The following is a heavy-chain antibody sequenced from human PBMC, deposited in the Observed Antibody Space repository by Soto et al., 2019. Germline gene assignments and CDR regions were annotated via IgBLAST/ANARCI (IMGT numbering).Heavy chain of an antibody. CDR3: ARDYSGYGLGWFDP. D-gene: IGHD5-12*01. Sequence: ASETLSLTCTVSGGSISSGGYYWSWIRQHPGKGLEWIGYIYYSGSTYYNPSLKSRVTISVDTSKNQFSLKLSSVTAADTAVYYCARDYSGYGLGWFDPWGQGTLVTVAS. J-gene: IGHJ5*02. CDR1: GGSISSGGYY. CDR2: IYYSGST. V-gene: IGHV4-31*03.